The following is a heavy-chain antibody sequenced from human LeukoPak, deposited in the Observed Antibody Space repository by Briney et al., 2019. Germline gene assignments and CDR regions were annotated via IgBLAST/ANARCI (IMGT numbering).Heavy chain of an antibody. CDR3: AHHGGGTIRIAAFDI. CDR2: ISGGGGST. D-gene: IGHD3-3*01. Sequence: GGSLRLSCAASGFTFSSYAMSWVRQAPGKGLEWVSGISGGGGSTYYADSAKGRFTISRDNSKNTLYLQLNSLRAEDTAIYYCAHHGGGTIRIAAFDIWGQGTMVSVSS. V-gene: IGHV3-23*01. CDR1: GFTFSSYA. J-gene: IGHJ3*02.